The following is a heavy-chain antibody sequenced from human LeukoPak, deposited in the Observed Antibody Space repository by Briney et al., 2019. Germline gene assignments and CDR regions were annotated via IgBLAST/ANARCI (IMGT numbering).Heavy chain of an antibody. Sequence: GGSLRLSCTASGFTFSSYWMHWVRQALGKGLVWVSHINSDGSSTSYADSVKGRFTISRDDAKNTLYLQMNSLRAEDTAVYYCSSGSYHNDYWGQGTLVTVSS. CDR2: INSDGSST. CDR3: SSGSYHNDY. CDR1: GFTFSSYW. V-gene: IGHV3-74*01. J-gene: IGHJ4*02. D-gene: IGHD3-10*01.